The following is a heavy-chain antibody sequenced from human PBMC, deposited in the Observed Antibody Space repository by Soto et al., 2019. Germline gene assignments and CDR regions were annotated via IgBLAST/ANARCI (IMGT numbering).Heavy chain of an antibody. V-gene: IGHV1-69*02. CDR2: VLPFLDIT. CDR1: GGTFSIYT. CDR3: ARDRDNSNWPNFDS. D-gene: IGHD6-13*01. J-gene: IGHJ4*02. Sequence: QVQLVQSGSEVKKPGSSVRVSCKTSGGTFSIYTISWVRQAPGQGLEWMGRVLPFLDITSYSQRFQGRVNITADRSTTTAYMELSRLRSEDTAVYYCARDRDNSNWPNFDSWGQGTLVTVSS.